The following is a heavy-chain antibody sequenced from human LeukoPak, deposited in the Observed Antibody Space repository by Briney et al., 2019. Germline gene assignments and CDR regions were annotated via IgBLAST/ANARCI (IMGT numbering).Heavy chain of an antibody. D-gene: IGHD2-15*01. V-gene: IGHV6-1*01. J-gene: IGHJ4*02. Sequence: SQTLSLTCTISGDSVSSNSVAWNWIRQSPSGGLEWLGRTCYRSKWYNDYAGSVRSRITLTPDTSNNQFPLQLNSVTPEDTAVYYCTRDLYCSGASCSFDYWGQGTLVTVSS. CDR1: GDSVSSNSVA. CDR3: TRDLYCSGASCSFDY. CDR2: TCYRSKWYN.